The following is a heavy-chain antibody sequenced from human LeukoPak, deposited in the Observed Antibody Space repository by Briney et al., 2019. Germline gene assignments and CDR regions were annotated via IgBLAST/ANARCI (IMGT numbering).Heavy chain of an antibody. D-gene: IGHD2-2*01. CDR2: IWYDGSNK. Sequence: GGSLRLSCAASGFTFSSYGMHWVRQAPGKGLEWVAVIWYDGSNKYYADSVKGRFTIPRDNSKNTLDLQMNSLRAEDTAVYYCARDKSSSTNLFDYWGQGTLVTVSS. CDR3: ARDKSSSTNLFDY. CDR1: GFTFSSYG. V-gene: IGHV3-33*01. J-gene: IGHJ4*02.